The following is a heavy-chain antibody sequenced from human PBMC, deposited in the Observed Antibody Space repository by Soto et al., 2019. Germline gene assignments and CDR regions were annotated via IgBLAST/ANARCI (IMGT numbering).Heavy chain of an antibody. V-gene: IGHV3-21*01. CDR2: ISSSSSYI. CDR1: GFTFSSYS. CDR3: ARGVAVAGDFDY. Sequence: EVQLVESGGGLVKPGGSLRLSCAASGFTFSSYSMNWVRQAPGKGLEWVSSISSSSSYIYYAGSVKGRFTISRDNAKNSLYLQMNSLRAEDTAVYYCARGVAVAGDFDYWGQGTLVTVSS. J-gene: IGHJ4*02. D-gene: IGHD6-19*01.